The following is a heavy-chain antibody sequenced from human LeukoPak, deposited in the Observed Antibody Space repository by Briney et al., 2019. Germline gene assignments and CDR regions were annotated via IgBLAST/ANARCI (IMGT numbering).Heavy chain of an antibody. CDR3: ARLGYSGYDLDY. Sequence: SVKVSCKASGGTFSSYAISWVRQAPGQGLEWMGGVIPIFGTANYAQKFQGRVTITTDESTSTAYMELGSLRSEDTAVYYCARLGYSGYDLDYWGQGTLVTVSS. V-gene: IGHV1-69*05. CDR1: GGTFSSYA. D-gene: IGHD5-12*01. CDR2: VIPIFGTA. J-gene: IGHJ4*02.